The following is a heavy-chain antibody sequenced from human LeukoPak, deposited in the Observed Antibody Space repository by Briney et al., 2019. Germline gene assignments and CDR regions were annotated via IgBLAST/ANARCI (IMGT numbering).Heavy chain of an antibody. V-gene: IGHV1-8*01. Sequence: ASVKVSCKASGYTFTSYDINWVRQATGQGLERMGWMNPNSGNTGYAQKFQGRVTMTRNTSISTAYMELSSLRSEDTAVYYCARSVRYFDWLLPNGFDYWGQGTLVTVSS. J-gene: IGHJ4*02. CDR2: MNPNSGNT. D-gene: IGHD3-9*01. CDR1: GYTFTSYD. CDR3: ARSVRYFDWLLPNGFDY.